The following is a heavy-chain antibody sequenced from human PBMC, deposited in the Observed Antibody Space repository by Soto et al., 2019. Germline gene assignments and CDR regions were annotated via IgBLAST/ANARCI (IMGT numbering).Heavy chain of an antibody. V-gene: IGHV3-21*01. CDR3: ARVSPGGWYYFDY. D-gene: IGHD6-19*01. CDR2: ISSSSSYI. Sequence: EVQLVESGGGLVKPGGSLRLSCAASGFTFSSYSMNWVRQAPGKGLEWVSSISSSSSYIYYADSVKGRFTISRDNAKNSLYLQMNSLRAEDTAVYYCARVSPGGWYYFDYWGQGTLVTVSS. CDR1: GFTFSSYS. J-gene: IGHJ4*02.